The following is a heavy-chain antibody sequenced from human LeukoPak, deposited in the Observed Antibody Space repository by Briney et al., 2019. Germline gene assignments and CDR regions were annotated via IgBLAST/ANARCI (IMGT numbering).Heavy chain of an antibody. Sequence: GGSLRLSCAASGFTFSSYAMHWVCHAPRKGLGWVAVVSTDGSNQYYADSVRGRFTISRDNSKNTLYLQMNSLRAEDTAVYYCAKDLSGYKSDWGQGTLVTVSS. J-gene: IGHJ4*02. CDR2: VSTDGSNQ. CDR3: AKDLSGYKSD. CDR1: GFTFSSYA. V-gene: IGHV3-30-3*01. D-gene: IGHD5-12*01.